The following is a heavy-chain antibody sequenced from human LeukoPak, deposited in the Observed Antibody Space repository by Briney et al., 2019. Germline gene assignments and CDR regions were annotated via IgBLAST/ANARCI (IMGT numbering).Heavy chain of an antibody. J-gene: IGHJ4*02. CDR2: INHSGST. CDR3: ARGLGTYDSSELTWPMISF. CDR1: GGSFSGYY. Sequence: SSETLSLTCAVYGGSFSGYYWSWIRQPPGKGLEWIGEINHSGSTNYNPSLKSRVTISVDTSKNQFSLKLSSVTAADTAVYYCARGLGTYDSSELTWPMISFWGQGTLVTVSS. D-gene: IGHD3-22*01. V-gene: IGHV4-34*01.